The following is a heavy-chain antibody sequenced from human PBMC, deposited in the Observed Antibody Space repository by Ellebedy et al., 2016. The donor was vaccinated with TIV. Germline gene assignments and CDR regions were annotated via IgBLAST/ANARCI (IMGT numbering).Heavy chain of an antibody. Sequence: ASVKVSCKASGYTFTGYYMHWVRQVPGQGLEWMGRIIPILGIANYAQKFQGRVTITADKSTSTAYMELSSLRSEDTAVYYCARGDAFDIWGQGTMVTVSS. CDR2: IIPILGIA. CDR3: ARGDAFDI. V-gene: IGHV1-69*04. CDR1: GYTFTGYY. J-gene: IGHJ3*02.